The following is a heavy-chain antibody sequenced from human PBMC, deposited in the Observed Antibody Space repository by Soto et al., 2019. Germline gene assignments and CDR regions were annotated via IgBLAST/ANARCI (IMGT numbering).Heavy chain of an antibody. CDR1: GFTFSGYG. J-gene: IGHJ6*02. CDR2: IWYDGSNK. CDR3: ARGTIGPYSQMDV. V-gene: IGHV3-33*01. Sequence: QVQLVESGGGVVQPGRSLRLSCAESGFTFSGYGMHWVRHAPGQGLEWVAVIWYDGSNKYYADSAKGRFTISRDNSKNTLYLQMNSLRAEDTAVYYCARGTIGPYSQMDVWGQGTTVTVSS. D-gene: IGHD5-12*01.